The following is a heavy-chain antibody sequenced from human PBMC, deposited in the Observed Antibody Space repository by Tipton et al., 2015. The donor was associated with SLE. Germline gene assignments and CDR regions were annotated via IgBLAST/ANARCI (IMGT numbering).Heavy chain of an antibody. J-gene: IGHJ2*01. CDR2: IYHSGST. Sequence: TLSLTCAVSGGSISSSNWWSWVRQPPGKGLEWIGEIYHSGSTNYNPSLKSRVTISVDKSKNQFSLKLSSVTAADTAVYYCARLQWRVLNWYFDLWGRGTLVTVSS. CDR1: GGSISSSNW. V-gene: IGHV4-4*02. D-gene: IGHD6-19*01. CDR3: ARLQWRVLNWYFDL.